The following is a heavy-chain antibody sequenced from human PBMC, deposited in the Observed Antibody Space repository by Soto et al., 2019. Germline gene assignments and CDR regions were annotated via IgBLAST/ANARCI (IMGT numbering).Heavy chain of an antibody. J-gene: IGHJ6*02. CDR1: GYSVSSNSAA. CDR2: TYYRSKWYN. V-gene: IGHV6-1*01. D-gene: IGHD6-19*01. Sequence: QVQLQQSGPGLVKPSQPLSLTCAISGYSVSSNSAAWNWIRQSPSRGLEWMGRTYYRSKWYNYYAVSVKSRIAINPDTSKNQFSLQLNSVTPEDTAVYYCAIAVDGMGYYYYGMDVLGQGPTVTVSS. CDR3: AIAVDGMGYYYYGMDV.